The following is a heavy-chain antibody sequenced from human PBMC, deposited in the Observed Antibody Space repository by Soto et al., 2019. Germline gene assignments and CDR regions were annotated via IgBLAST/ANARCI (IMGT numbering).Heavy chain of an antibody. D-gene: IGHD1-26*01. Sequence: PSETLSLTCTVSGGSVSSGSYYWSWIRQPPGKGLEWIGYIYYSGSTNYNPSLKSRVTISVDTSKNQFSLKLSSVTAADTAVYYCARDRVGAPDYWGQGTLVTVS. J-gene: IGHJ4*02. CDR2: IYYSGST. V-gene: IGHV4-61*01. CDR3: ARDRVGAPDY. CDR1: GGSVSSGSYY.